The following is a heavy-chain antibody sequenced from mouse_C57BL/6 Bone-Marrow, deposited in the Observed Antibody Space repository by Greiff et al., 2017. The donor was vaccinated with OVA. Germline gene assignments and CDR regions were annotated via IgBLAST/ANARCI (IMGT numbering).Heavy chain of an antibody. Sequence: EVQLVESGPGLVKPSQTVFLTCTVTGISITTGNYRWSWIRQFPGNKLEWIGYIYYSGTITYNPSLTSRTTITRDTPKNQFFLEMNSLTAEDTATYYCARERRLLRYWYFDVWGTGTTVTVSS. V-gene: IGHV3-5*01. D-gene: IGHD1-1*01. CDR3: ARERRLLRYWYFDV. J-gene: IGHJ1*03. CDR1: GISITTGNYR. CDR2: IYYSGTI.